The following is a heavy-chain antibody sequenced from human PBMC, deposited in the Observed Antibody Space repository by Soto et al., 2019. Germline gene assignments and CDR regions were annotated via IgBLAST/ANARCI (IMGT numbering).Heavy chain of an antibody. CDR1: GAYLSSSDHF. J-gene: IGHJ4*02. Sequence: QLQLQETGPGPVNPSETLSLSCAVSGAYLSSSDHFWGWFRQSPGKGLEWLASIYHSGTTYYNRSLKSRLTRSVDMSASHFSLRLTSVNAADTAVYYCARLVAGAPRHPDFDFWGQGTLVTVSS. CDR3: ARLVAGAPRHPDFDF. CDR2: IYHSGTT. D-gene: IGHD2-8*02. V-gene: IGHV4-39*02.